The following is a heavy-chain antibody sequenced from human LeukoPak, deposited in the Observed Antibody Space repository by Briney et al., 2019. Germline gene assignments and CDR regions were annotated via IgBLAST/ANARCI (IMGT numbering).Heavy chain of an antibody. D-gene: IGHD6-13*01. CDR3: ARAAAKYYYFMAV. V-gene: IGHV4-34*01. CDR2: INHSGST. Sequence: SETLSLTCAVYGGSFSGYYWSWIRQPPGKGLEWIGEINHSGSTNYNPSLKSRVTIPVDTSKNQFSLKLSSVTAADTAVYYCARAAAKYYYFMAVGGKGTTVTVSS. J-gene: IGHJ6*04. CDR1: GGSFSGYY.